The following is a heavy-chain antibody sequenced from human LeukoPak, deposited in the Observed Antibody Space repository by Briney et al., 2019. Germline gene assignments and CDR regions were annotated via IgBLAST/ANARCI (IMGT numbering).Heavy chain of an antibody. CDR1: GYTFSSYG. D-gene: IGHD3-9*01. V-gene: IGHV1-46*01. CDR2: INPSGGST. CDR3: ATAILTGGFDY. Sequence: ASVKVSCKASGYTFSSYGISWVRQAPGQGLEWMGIINPSGGSTSYAQKFQGRVTMTRDTSTSTVYMELSSLRSEDTAVYYCATAILTGGFDYWGQGTLVTVSS. J-gene: IGHJ4*02.